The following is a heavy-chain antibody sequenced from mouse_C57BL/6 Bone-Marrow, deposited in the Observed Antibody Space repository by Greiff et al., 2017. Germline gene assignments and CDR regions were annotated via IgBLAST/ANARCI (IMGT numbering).Heavy chain of an antibody. CDR1: GYTFTDYE. V-gene: IGHV1-15*01. Sequence: QVQLKESGAELVRPGASVTLSCKASGYTFTDYEMHWVKQTPVHGLEWIGAIDPETGGTAYNQKFKGKAILTADKSSSTAYMELRSLTSEDSAVYYCTRDGSRSSHGAMDYWGQGTSVTVSS. CDR3: TRDGSRSSHGAMDY. D-gene: IGHD1-1*01. CDR2: IDPETGGT. J-gene: IGHJ4*01.